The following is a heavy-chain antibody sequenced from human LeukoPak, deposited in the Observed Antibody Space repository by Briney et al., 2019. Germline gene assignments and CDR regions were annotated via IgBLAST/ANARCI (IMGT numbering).Heavy chain of an antibody. Sequence: GGSLRISCAASGFTFSTYAMTWVRQAPGKGLEWVSSFGGSFSSTYYADSVKGRFTISRDNAKNTLYLQMNSLRAEDTAVYYCAKDPHKDAYNYCDYWGQGTLVTVSS. CDR3: AKDPHKDAYNYCDY. V-gene: IGHV3-23*01. J-gene: IGHJ4*02. D-gene: IGHD5-24*01. CDR1: GFTFSTYA. CDR2: FGGSFSST.